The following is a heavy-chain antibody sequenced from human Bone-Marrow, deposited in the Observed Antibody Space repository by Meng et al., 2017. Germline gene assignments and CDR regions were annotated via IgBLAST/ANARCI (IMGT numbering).Heavy chain of an antibody. CDR1: GFTFSNYV. CDR3: ARGGAGPFDI. D-gene: IGHD3-16*01. J-gene: IGHJ3*02. V-gene: IGHV3-53*01. Sequence: GGSLRLSCAASGFTFSNYVMNWVRQAPGKGLEWVSVIYSGGTTYYADSVKGRFTVSRDNSRNTLYLQMNSLRAEDTAVYYCARGGAGPFDIWGQGTMVTVSS. CDR2: IYSGGTT.